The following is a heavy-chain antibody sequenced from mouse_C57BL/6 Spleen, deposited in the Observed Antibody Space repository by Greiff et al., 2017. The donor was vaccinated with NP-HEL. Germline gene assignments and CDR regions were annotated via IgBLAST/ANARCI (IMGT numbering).Heavy chain of an antibody. Sequence: QVQLQQPGTELVKPGASVKLSCKASGYTFTSYWMHWVKQRPGQGLEWIGNINPSNGGTNYNEKFKSKATLTVDKSSSTAYMQLSSLTSEESAVYYWAREPKDDWYFDVWGTGTTVTVSS. V-gene: IGHV1-53*01. CDR2: INPSNGGT. CDR3: AREPKDDWYFDV. CDR1: GYTFTSYW. J-gene: IGHJ1*03.